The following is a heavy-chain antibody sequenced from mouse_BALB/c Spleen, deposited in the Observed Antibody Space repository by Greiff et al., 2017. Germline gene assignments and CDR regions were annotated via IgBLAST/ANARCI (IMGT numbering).Heavy chain of an antibody. CDR1: GFNIKDTY. CDR2: IDPANGNT. V-gene: IGHV14-3*02. Sequence: EVQLQQSGAELVKPGASVKLSCTASGFNIKDTYMHWVKQRPEQGLEWIGRIDPANGNTKYDPKFQGKATITADTSSNTAYLQLSSLTSEDTAVYYCARSGYYGYGEDYWGQGTSVTVSS. J-gene: IGHJ4*01. D-gene: IGHD2-2*01. CDR3: ARSGYYGYGEDY.